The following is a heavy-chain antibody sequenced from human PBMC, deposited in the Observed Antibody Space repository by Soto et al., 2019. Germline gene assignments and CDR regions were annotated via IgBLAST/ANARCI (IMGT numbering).Heavy chain of an antibody. J-gene: IGHJ3*02. V-gene: IGHV3-30*04. D-gene: IGHD2-15*01. CDR2: ISYDGSNK. Sequence: GGSLRLSCAASGFTFSSYAMHWVRQAPGKGLEWVAVISYDGSNKYYADSVKGRFTISRDNSKNTLYLQMNSLRAEDTAVYYCARDCSDIVVVVAADAFDIWGQGTMVTVSS. CDR1: GFTFSSYA. CDR3: ARDCSDIVVVVAADAFDI.